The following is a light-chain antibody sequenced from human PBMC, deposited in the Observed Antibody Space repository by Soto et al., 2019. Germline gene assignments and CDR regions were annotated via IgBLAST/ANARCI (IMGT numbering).Light chain of an antibody. J-gene: IGKJ5*01. Sequence: EVVLTHSPGSLALSPCERAALSVRASQSFRGLLAWYQQKPGQAPRLLIYDAYNRATGIPPRFSGSGSGTDFTLTISSLEPEDSAVYYCQQRHMWPITFGQGTRLEIK. CDR3: QQRHMWPIT. CDR1: QSFRGL. CDR2: DAY. V-gene: IGKV3-11*01.